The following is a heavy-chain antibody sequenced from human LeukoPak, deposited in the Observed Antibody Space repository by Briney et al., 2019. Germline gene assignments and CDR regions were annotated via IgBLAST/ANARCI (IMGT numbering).Heavy chain of an antibody. V-gene: IGHV4-31*03. Sequence: PSQTLSLTCTVSGGSMSSGGYFRSWIRQHPGKGLEWIGYIYYTGSTYYNPSLKSRVTISIDTSKNQFSLKLSSVTAADTAVYYCARGIVSAGVDYWGQGTLVTVSS. CDR2: IYYTGST. J-gene: IGHJ4*02. CDR1: GGSMSSGGYF. CDR3: ARGIVSAGVDY. D-gene: IGHD6-13*01.